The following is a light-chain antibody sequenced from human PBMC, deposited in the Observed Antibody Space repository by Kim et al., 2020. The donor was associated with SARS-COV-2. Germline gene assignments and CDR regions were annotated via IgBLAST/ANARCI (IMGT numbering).Light chain of an antibody. CDR3: QQYYSTPFT. CDR2: WAS. J-gene: IGKJ4*01. V-gene: IGKV4-1*01. CDR1: QSVLYSSNNKNY. Sequence: DIVMTQSPDSLAVSLGERATINCKSSQSVLYSSNNKNYLAWYQQKPGQPPKLLIYWASTRYSGVPDRFSGSGSGTDFTLTISSLQAEDVSVYYCQQYYSTPFTFGGGTKVDIK.